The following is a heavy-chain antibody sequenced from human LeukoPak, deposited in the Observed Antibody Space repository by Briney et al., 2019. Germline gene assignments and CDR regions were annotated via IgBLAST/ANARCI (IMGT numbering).Heavy chain of an antibody. D-gene: IGHD1-26*01. Sequence: GGSLSLSCEVSGFSISRYYMTWVRQAPGRGRESVSVIVDGVPASVRGRFTISRDSSKNTLFLQMNSLRHEDTAVYYCARLFGGQRMGYYVDYWGQGALITVSS. CDR2: IVDGV. J-gene: IGHJ4*02. CDR1: GFSISRYY. V-gene: IGHV3-53*01. CDR3: ARLFGGQRMGYYVDY.